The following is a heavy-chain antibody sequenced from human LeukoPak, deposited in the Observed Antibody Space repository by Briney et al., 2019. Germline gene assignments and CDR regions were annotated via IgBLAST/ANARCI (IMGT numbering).Heavy chain of an antibody. V-gene: IGHV1-18*01. J-gene: IGHJ4*02. CDR3: ARISYYGGVMN. Sequence: ASVTVSCKASGYTFTSYGISWMRQAPGQGLEWMGWISAYNGNTNYAQKLQGRATMTTDTSTSTAYMELRSLRSDDTAVYYCARISYYGGVMNWGQGTLVTVSS. D-gene: IGHD4-23*01. CDR2: ISAYNGNT. CDR1: GYTFTSYG.